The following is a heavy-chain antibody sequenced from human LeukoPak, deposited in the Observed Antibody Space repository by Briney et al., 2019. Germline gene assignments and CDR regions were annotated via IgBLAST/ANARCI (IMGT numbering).Heavy chain of an antibody. D-gene: IGHD3-22*01. CDR1: TGSISSYY. Sequence: SETLSLTCTVSTGSISSYYWSWIRQPAGKGLEWIGRIYTSGSTNYNPSLKSRVTMSVDTSKNQFSLKLCSVTAADTAVYYCARAADSSGYYYDRANNWFDPWSQGTLVTVSS. J-gene: IGHJ5*02. CDR3: ARAADSSGYYYDRANNWFDP. V-gene: IGHV4-4*07. CDR2: IYTSGST.